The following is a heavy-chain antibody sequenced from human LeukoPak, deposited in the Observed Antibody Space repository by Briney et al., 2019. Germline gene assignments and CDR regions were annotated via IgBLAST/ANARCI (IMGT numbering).Heavy chain of an antibody. CDR3: ARDPVIDTVTTANY. D-gene: IGHD4-17*01. J-gene: IGHJ4*02. V-gene: IGHV3-7*01. CDR2: IKQDGSEK. Sequence: PGGSLRLSCAASGFTFSSYWMSWVRQAPGKGLEWVANIKQDGSEKYYVDSVKGRFTISRDNAKNSLYLQMNSLRAEDTAVYYCARDPVIDTVTTANYWGQGTLVTVSS. CDR1: GFTFSSYW.